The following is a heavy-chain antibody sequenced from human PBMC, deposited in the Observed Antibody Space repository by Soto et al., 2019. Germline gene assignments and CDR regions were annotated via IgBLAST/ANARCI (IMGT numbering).Heavy chain of an antibody. CDR2: IIPIFGTA. J-gene: IGHJ5*02. Sequence: GASVKVSCKASGGTFSSYAISWVRQAPGQGLEWMGGIIPIFGTANYAQKFQGRVTITADESTSTAYMELSSLRSEDTAVYYCAREALSYSRPNWFDPWGQGTLVTVSS. D-gene: IGHD6-13*01. CDR3: AREALSYSRPNWFDP. V-gene: IGHV1-69*13. CDR1: GGTFSSYA.